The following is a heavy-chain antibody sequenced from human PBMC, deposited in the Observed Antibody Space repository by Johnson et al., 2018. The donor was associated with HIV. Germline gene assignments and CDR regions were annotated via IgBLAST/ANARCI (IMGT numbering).Heavy chain of an antibody. CDR2: ISYDGSNK. CDR3: ARGLTMIVVVDAFDI. D-gene: IGHD3-22*01. J-gene: IGHJ3*02. V-gene: IGHV3-30*04. CDR1: GFTFSSYA. Sequence: QVQLVESGGGVVQPGRSLRLSCAASGFTFSSYAMHWVRQAPGKGLEWVAVISYDGSNKYYADSVKGRFTISSDNSKNTLYLQLNSLRDEDTSVYYCARGLTMIVVVDAFDIWGQGTMVTVSS.